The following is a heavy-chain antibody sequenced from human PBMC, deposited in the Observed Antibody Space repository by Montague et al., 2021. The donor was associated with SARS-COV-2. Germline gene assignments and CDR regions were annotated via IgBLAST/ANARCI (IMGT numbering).Heavy chain of an antibody. CDR2: INHSGST. Sequence: SETLSLTCSVYGGSFSGYYWSWIRQFPGKGLEWIGEINHSGSTNYSPSLESRVAISVDTSKNQLSLKLNSVTAADTAIYYCARATVDINMILVVITSVNHYFDSWGQGTLVTVSP. D-gene: IGHD3-22*01. CDR1: GGSFSGYY. CDR3: ARATVDINMILVVITSVNHYFDS. V-gene: IGHV4-34*01. J-gene: IGHJ4*02.